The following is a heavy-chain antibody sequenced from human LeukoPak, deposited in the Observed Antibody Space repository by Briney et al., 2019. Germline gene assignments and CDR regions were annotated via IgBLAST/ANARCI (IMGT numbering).Heavy chain of an antibody. J-gene: IGHJ5*02. D-gene: IGHD3-9*01. CDR3: ARGCPPVLRYFDWFGTPTRGGCWFDP. CDR1: GGSISSSSYY. V-gene: IGHV4-61*05. CDR2: IYYSGST. Sequence: PSETLSLTCTVSGGSISSSSYYWGWIRQPPGKGLEWIGHIYYSGSTNYNPSLKSRVTISVDTSKNQFSLKLSSVTAADTAVYYCARGCPPVLRYFDWFGTPTRGGCWFDPWGQGTLVTVSS.